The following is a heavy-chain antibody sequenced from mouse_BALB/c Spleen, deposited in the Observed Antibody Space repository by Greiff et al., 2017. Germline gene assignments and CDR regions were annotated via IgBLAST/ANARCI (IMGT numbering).Heavy chain of an antibody. CDR1: GFNIKDTY. D-gene: IGHD1-1*01. Sequence: VHVKQSGAELVKPGASVKLSCTASGFNIKDTYMHWVKQRPEQGLEWIGRIDPANGNTKYDPKFQGKATITADTSSNTAYLQLSSLTSEDTAVYYCARPNYYGSSYGDWYFDVWGAGTTVTVSS. CDR3: ARPNYYGSSYGDWYFDV. J-gene: IGHJ1*01. CDR2: IDPANGNT. V-gene: IGHV14-3*02.